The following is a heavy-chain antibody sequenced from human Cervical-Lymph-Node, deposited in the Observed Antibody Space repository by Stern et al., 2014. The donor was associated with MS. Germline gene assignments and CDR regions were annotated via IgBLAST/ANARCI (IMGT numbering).Heavy chain of an antibody. D-gene: IGHD4-17*01. J-gene: IGHJ6*02. V-gene: IGHV1-69*01. CDR2: IIPLFGTP. CDR1: GGTFNTYA. CDR3: ASPSTVTVGAMDV. Sequence: QVQLVQSGAEVKKPGSSVKVSCKASGGTFNTYAINWVRRAPGQGLEWLGGIIPLFGTPNYAQKFQGRVTITADDSTSTVYMDLSSLRSGDTAVYYCASPSTVTVGAMDVWGQGTAVTVSS.